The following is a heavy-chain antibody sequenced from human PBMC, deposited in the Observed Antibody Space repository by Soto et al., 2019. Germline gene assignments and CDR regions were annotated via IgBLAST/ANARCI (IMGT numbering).Heavy chain of an antibody. D-gene: IGHD6-19*01. V-gene: IGHV3-30-3*01. Sequence: QVQLVESGGGVVQPGRSLRLSCAASGFTFSSYAMHWVRQAPGKGLEWVAVISYDGSNKYYADSVKGRFTISRDNSKNTLYLQMNSLRAEDTAVYYCASHQGIAVAGTGGGLWGRGTLVTVSS. CDR1: GFTFSSYA. CDR3: ASHQGIAVAGTGGGL. CDR2: ISYDGSNK. J-gene: IGHJ2*01.